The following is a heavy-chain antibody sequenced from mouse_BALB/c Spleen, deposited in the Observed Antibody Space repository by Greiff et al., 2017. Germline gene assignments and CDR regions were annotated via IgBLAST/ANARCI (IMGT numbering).Heavy chain of an antibody. CDR1: GFTFSSFG. D-gene: IGHD2-3*01. CDR3: ARSPYGYYPYYYAMDY. CDR2: ISSGSSTI. V-gene: IGHV5-17*02. J-gene: IGHJ4*01. Sequence: EVHLVESGGGLVQPGGSRKLSCAASGFTFSSFGMHWVRQAPEKGLEWVAYISSGSSTIYYADTVKGRFTISRDNPKNTLFLQMTSLRSEDTAMYYCARSPYGYYPYYYAMDYWGQGTSVTVSS.